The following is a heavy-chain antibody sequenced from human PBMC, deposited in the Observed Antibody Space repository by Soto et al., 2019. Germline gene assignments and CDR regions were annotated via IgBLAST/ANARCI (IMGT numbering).Heavy chain of an antibody. V-gene: IGHV3-23*01. CDR1: GFTFPSYA. CDR3: AKARSFWSGKGDAFDI. D-gene: IGHD3-3*01. Sequence: PGGSLRLSCAASGFTFPSYAMSWVRQAPGKGPEWVSGISSSGGSTFYADSVKGRFTISRDNSKNTLYLQMNSLRAEDTAVYYCAKARSFWSGKGDAFDIWGQGTMVTVSS. J-gene: IGHJ3*02. CDR2: ISSSGGST.